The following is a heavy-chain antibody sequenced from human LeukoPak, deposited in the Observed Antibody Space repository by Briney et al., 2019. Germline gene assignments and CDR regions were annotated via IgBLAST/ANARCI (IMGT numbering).Heavy chain of an antibody. V-gene: IGHV3-21*01. CDR1: GFTFSSYS. J-gene: IGHJ3*02. CDR2: ISSSSSYI. CDR3: ARDLYGASSGDAFDI. Sequence: GGSLRLSCAASGFTFSSYSMNWVRQAPGKGLEWVSSISSSSSYIYYADSVKGRFTISRDNAKNSLYLQMNSLRAEDTAVYYCARDLYGASSGDAFDIWGQGTMVTVSS. D-gene: IGHD4-17*01.